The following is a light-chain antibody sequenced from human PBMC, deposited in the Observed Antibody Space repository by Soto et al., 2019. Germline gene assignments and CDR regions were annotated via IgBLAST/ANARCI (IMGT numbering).Light chain of an antibody. J-gene: IGLJ1*01. Sequence: QSALTQPASVSGSPGQSITISCAGTSSDVGAYNYVSWYQHHPGKAPKLMIYDVNNRPSGDSNRFSGSKSGNMASLTISGLQAEDEADYYCSSWTSGATYVFGSGTKVTVL. V-gene: IGLV2-14*03. CDR3: SSWTSGATYV. CDR1: SSDVGAYNY. CDR2: DVN.